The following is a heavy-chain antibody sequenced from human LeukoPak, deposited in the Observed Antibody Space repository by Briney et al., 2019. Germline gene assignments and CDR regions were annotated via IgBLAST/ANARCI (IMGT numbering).Heavy chain of an antibody. J-gene: IGHJ4*02. CDR2: IYSIGST. CDR1: NGSISSYY. Sequence: SETLSLTCTVSNGSISSYYWSWIRQPPGKGLEWIGYIYSIGSTNYNPSLKSRVTISVDTSKNHFPLKLSSVTAADTAVYYCARWSNWVFDYWGQGTLVTVSS. D-gene: IGHD1-1*01. V-gene: IGHV4-59*01. CDR3: ARWSNWVFDY.